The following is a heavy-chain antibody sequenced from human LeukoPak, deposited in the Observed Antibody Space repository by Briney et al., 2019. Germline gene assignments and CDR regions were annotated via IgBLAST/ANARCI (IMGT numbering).Heavy chain of an antibody. CDR3: ARPTMVRGVIIV. Sequence: SETLSLTCTVSGGSISSSSYYWVWIRQPPGKGLEWIGSIYYSGSTYYNPSLKSRVTISVDTSKNQFSLKLSSVTAADTAVYYCARPTMVRGVIIVWGQGTLVTVSS. J-gene: IGHJ4*02. CDR2: IYYSGST. CDR1: GGSISSSSYY. D-gene: IGHD3-10*01. V-gene: IGHV4-39*01.